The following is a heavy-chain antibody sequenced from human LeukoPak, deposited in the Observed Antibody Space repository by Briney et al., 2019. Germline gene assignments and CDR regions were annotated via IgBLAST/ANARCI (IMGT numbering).Heavy chain of an antibody. V-gene: IGHV4-4*07. Sequence: PSETLSLTCTVSGASISGYDWSWLRRPAGKGLEWMGCIYTSGSTNDNPSLKSRVTVSVDTSKSQFSLKLSSVTAADTAVYYCARDRGDGYNSGYFEYWGQETLVTVSS. CDR1: GASISGYD. CDR3: ARDRGDGYNSGYFEY. CDR2: IYTSGST. D-gene: IGHD5-24*01. J-gene: IGHJ4*02.